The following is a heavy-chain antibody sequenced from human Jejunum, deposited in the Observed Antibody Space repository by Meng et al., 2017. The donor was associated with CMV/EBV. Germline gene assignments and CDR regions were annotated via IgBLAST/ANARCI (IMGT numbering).Heavy chain of an antibody. CDR3: VMTTNYDYGMDV. D-gene: IGHD4-11*01. CDR2: ISTDGRST. V-gene: IGHV3-74*01. CDR1: GFTFSSYW. J-gene: IGHJ6*02. Sequence: AASGFTFSSYWMHWVRQAPGKGPVWVSRISTDGRSTTYADSVKGRFTISRDNAKNTLYLQMNSLRAEDTAVYYCVMTTNYDYGMDVWGQGTTVTVSS.